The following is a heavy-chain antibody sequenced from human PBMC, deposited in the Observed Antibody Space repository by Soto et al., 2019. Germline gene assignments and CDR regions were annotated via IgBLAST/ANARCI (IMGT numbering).Heavy chain of an antibody. CDR1: GYSFTSYG. Sequence: PGESLKISCKGSGYSFTSYGISWVRQAPGQGLEWMGWISAYTGNTKYAPKLQSRVTMTTDTSTTTAYMELRSLRSDDTAVYYCLWGSSEFGYWGQGTLVTVSS. CDR3: LWGSSEFGY. V-gene: IGHV1-18*01. J-gene: IGHJ4*02. D-gene: IGHD3-16*01. CDR2: ISAYTGNT.